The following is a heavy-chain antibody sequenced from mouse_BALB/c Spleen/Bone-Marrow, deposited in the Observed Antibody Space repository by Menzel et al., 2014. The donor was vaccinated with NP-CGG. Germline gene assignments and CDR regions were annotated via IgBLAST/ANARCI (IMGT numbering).Heavy chain of an antibody. CDR2: INPSNGAN. CDR3: SRGGNFDVMDY. J-gene: IGHJ4*01. Sequence: VQLQQSGAELVKPGASVKLSCKASGYTFTSYYMFWVKQRPGQGLEWIGGINPSNGANNFNEKFKSKATLTVDKSSSTSYMQLSSLTSEDSAVYYGSRGGNFDVMDYWGQGTSVTVSS. CDR1: GYTFTSYY. D-gene: IGHD2-1*01. V-gene: IGHV1S81*02.